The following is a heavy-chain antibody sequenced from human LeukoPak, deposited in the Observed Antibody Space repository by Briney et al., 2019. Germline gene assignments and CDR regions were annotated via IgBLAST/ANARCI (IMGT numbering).Heavy chain of an antibody. CDR2: IYTSGST. CDR3: ACWTYYYDSSGYYYWFDP. Sequence: SETLSLTCTVSGGSISSYYWSWIRQPPGKGLEWIGYIYTSGSTNYNPSLKSRVTISVDTSKNQFSLKLSSVTAADTAMYYCACWTYYYDSSGYYYWFDPWGQGTLVTVSS. J-gene: IGHJ5*02. D-gene: IGHD3-22*01. CDR1: GGSISSYY. V-gene: IGHV4-4*09.